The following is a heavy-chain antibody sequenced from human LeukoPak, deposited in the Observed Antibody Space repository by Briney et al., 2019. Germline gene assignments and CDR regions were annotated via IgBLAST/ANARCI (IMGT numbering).Heavy chain of an antibody. J-gene: IGHJ4*02. D-gene: IGHD3-9*01. CDR3: ARQERPYYDILTGYPSEAYYFDY. CDR2: IYYSGCT. Sequence: SETLSLTCTVSGGSISSYYWSWIRQPPGKGLEWIGYIYYSGCTNYNPSLKSRVTISGDTSKSQFSLKLSSVTAADTAVYYCARQERPYYDILTGYPSEAYYFDYWGQGTLVTVSS. V-gene: IGHV4-59*08. CDR1: GGSISSYY.